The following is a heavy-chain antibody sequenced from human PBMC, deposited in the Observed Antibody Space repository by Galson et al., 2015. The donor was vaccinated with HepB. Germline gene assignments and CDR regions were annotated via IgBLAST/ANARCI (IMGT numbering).Heavy chain of an antibody. Sequence: SLRLSCAASGFIFSSYGMHWVRQAPGKGLEWVTVIYYDGSNKYYADSVKGRFTISRDNSKNTLYLQMNSLRAEDTAVYYCARDPGEVGATRFDYWGQGTLVTVSS. J-gene: IGHJ4*02. CDR3: ARDPGEVGATRFDY. CDR2: IYYDGSNK. V-gene: IGHV3-33*01. CDR1: GFIFSSYG. D-gene: IGHD1-26*01.